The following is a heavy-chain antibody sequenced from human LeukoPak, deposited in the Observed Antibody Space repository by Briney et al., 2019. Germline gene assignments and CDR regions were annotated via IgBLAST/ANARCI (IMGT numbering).Heavy chain of an antibody. D-gene: IGHD3-3*01. V-gene: IGHV3-11*06. Sequence: GGSLRLSCAASGFTFSDYYMSWIRQAPGKGLEWVSYISSSSSYTNYADSVKGRFTISRDNAKNSLYLQMNSLRAEDTAVYYCARGGYDFWSGYYGSPGRLWAQKYYFDYWGQGTLVTVSS. CDR3: ARGGYDFWSGYYGSPGRLWAQKYYFDY. CDR2: ISSSSSYT. J-gene: IGHJ4*02. CDR1: GFTFSDYY.